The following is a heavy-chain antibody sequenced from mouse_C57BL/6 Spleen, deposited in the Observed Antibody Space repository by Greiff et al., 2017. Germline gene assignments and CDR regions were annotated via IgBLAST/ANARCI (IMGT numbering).Heavy chain of an antibody. D-gene: IGHD6-5*01. CDR1: GYTFTSYG. CDR3: ARGEENSLYAMDY. CDR2: IYPRSGNT. Sequence: VQLQQSGAELARPGASVKLSCKASGYTFTSYGISWVKQRTGQGLEWIGEIYPRSGNTYYNEKFKGKATLTADKSSSTAYMELRSLTSEDSAVYYCARGEENSLYAMDYWGQGTTVTVSS. J-gene: IGHJ4*01. V-gene: IGHV1-81*01.